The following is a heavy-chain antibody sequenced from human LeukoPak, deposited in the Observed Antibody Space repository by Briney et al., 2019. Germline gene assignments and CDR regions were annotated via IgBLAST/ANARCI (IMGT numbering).Heavy chain of an antibody. CDR2: IYYSGST. V-gene: IGHV4-39*07. J-gene: IGHJ4*02. D-gene: IGHD4-17*01. CDR1: GGSISSSSYY. Sequence: SETLSLTCTVSGGSISSSSYYWGWIRQPPGKGLEWIGSIYYSGSTYYNPSLKSRVTISIDTSKNQFSLKLSSLTAADTAIYYCARGIESYGDYGYWGQGTLVTVSS. CDR3: ARGIESYGDYGY.